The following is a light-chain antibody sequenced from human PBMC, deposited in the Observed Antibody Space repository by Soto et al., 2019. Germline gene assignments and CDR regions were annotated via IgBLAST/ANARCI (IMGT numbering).Light chain of an antibody. CDR3: QSYDSSLRSYV. J-gene: IGLJ1*01. Sequence: QSVLTQPPSMSGAPGQRVTISCTGSSSNIGAAYDVHWHKHLPGTAPKLLIFGNNNRPSGVPDRFSGSKSGTSASLAITGLQAGDEADYYCQSYDSSLRSYVFGTGTKVTVL. CDR2: GNN. CDR1: SSNIGAAYD. V-gene: IGLV1-40*01.